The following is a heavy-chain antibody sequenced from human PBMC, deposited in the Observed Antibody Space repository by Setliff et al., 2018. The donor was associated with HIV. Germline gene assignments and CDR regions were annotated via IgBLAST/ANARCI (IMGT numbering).Heavy chain of an antibody. CDR3: AKERFTLIGLDSFDL. V-gene: IGHV1-69-2*01. J-gene: IGHJ3*01. CDR2: VDPEDGET. CDR1: GYTFTDYY. Sequence: ASVKVSCKASGYTFTDYYMHWVQQAPGKGLEWMGRVDPEDGETIYARRFQGRLTMTEDTSTDTAYMELSSLTSEDTAVYYCAKERFTLIGLDSFDLWGQGTMVTVSS. D-gene: IGHD3-3*01.